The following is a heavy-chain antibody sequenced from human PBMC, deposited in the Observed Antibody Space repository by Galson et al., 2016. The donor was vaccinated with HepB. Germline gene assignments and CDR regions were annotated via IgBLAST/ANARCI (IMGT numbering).Heavy chain of an antibody. V-gene: IGHV3-48*02. CDR1: GFIFSGYN. Sequence: SLRLSCAASGFIFSGYNMDWVRQAPGTGLEWVSYISSGSSAIYYADSVKGRFTISRDNAKNSLYLQMNSLRDEDTAIYFCARDGNHGYDMDYWGQGTLVTVSS. J-gene: IGHJ4*02. CDR3: ARDGNHGYDMDY. D-gene: IGHD1-14*01. CDR2: ISSGSSAI.